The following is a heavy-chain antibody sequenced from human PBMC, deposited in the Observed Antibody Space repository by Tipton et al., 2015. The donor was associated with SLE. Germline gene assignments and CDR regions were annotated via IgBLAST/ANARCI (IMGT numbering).Heavy chain of an antibody. CDR2: IHYTGTT. D-gene: IGHD2-2*02. Sequence: LRLSCAASGFTVSSNYMSWVRQPPGKGLEWIGSIHYTGTTYYSPSLKSRVTISVDASKNQFSLKLSSVTAADTAVYYCARDLYQDYSRHWYFDLWGRGTLVTVSS. CDR3: ARDLYQDYSRHWYFDL. V-gene: IGHV4-59*02. CDR1: GFTVSSNY. J-gene: IGHJ2*01.